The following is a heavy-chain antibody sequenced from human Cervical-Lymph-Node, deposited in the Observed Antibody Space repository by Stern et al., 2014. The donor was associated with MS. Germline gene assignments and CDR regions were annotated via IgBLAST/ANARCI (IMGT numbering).Heavy chain of an antibody. J-gene: IGHJ2*01. D-gene: IGHD2-21*02. Sequence: QVQLQESGPGLVKPSETLSLTFTVSGGAVSDYYWTWIRQRPGTGLAWIGYISDTGTTNYNPSLHSRVTITLDTSQNQVSLRLRSVTAADTAVYYCARDPSTTASDWFFDLWGRGSLVTVSS. CDR1: GGAVSDYY. CDR2: ISDTGTT. CDR3: ARDPSTTASDWFFDL. V-gene: IGHV4-59*02.